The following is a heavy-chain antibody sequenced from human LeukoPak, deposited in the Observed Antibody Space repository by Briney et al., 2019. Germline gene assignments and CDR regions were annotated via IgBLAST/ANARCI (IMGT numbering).Heavy chain of an antibody. J-gene: IGHJ6*02. CDR1: GGSISSSSYY. Sequence: SETLSLTCTVSGGSISSSSYYWGWIRQPPGKGLEWIGSIYYSGSTNYNPSLKSRVTISVDTSKNQFSLKLSSVTAADTAVYYCARVSGWNYYYYYYGMDVWGQGTTVTVSS. D-gene: IGHD6-19*01. CDR2: IYYSGST. V-gene: IGHV4-39*07. CDR3: ARVSGWNYYYYYYGMDV.